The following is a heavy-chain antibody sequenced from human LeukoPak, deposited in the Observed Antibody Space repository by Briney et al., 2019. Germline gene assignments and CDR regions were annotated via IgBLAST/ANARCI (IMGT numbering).Heavy chain of an antibody. J-gene: IGHJ4*02. V-gene: IGHV4-59*01. CDR3: ARGPGSRGPSPHR. CDR1: GGSISSYY. D-gene: IGHD6-13*01. Sequence: SETLSLTCTVSGGSISSYYWSWIRQPPGKGLEWIGYIYYSGSTNYNPSLKSRVTISVDTSKNQFSLKLSSVTAADTAVYYCARGPGSRGPSPHRWGQGTLVTVSS. CDR2: IYYSGST.